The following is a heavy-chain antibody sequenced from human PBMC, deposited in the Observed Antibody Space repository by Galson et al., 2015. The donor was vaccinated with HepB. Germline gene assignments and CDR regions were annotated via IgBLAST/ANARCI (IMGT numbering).Heavy chain of an antibody. Sequence: SVKVSCKASGSTFSSYAVNWVRQAPGQGLEWMGGISPVLGTANYAQKFQGGVTITADESTSTAYLELSSLRSEDTAVYYCARLMFRGAAFDYWGQGTPVTVSS. D-gene: IGHD3-10*02. J-gene: IGHJ4*02. CDR3: ARLMFRGAAFDY. CDR1: GSTFSSYA. V-gene: IGHV1-69*13. CDR2: ISPVLGTA.